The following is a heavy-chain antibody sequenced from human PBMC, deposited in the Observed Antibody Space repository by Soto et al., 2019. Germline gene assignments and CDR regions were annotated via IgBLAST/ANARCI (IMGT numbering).Heavy chain of an antibody. J-gene: IGHJ4*02. V-gene: IGHV3-7*05. CDR3: ARDHMLD. Sequence: EVQLVESGGGLVQPGGSLRLSCETSGFTFTKYWMSWVRQVPGKGLEWVANIKQDGSEKYYLDSVKGRFTISRDNAKNSLDLQMNSLIAEDTAVYYCARDHMLDWGQGTLVTVSS. CDR1: GFTFTKYW. CDR2: IKQDGSEK. D-gene: IGHD2-8*01.